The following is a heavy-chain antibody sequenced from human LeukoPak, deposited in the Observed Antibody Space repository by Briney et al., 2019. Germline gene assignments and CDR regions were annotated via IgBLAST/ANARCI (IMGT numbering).Heavy chain of an antibody. CDR3: AKDPHSSSWYVGHNWFDP. V-gene: IGHV3-23*01. Sequence: PGGSLRLSCAASGFTFSSYAMSWVRQAPGKGLEWVSAISGSGGSTYYADSVKGRFTISRDNSKNTLYLQMNSLRAEDTAVYYCAKDPHSSSWYVGHNWFDPWGQGTLVTVSS. J-gene: IGHJ5*02. CDR2: ISGSGGST. CDR1: GFTFSSYA. D-gene: IGHD6-13*01.